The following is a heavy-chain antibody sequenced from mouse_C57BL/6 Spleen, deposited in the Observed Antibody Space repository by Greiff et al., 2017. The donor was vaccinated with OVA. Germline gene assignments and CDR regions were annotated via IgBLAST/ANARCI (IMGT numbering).Heavy chain of an antibody. CDR2: IYPGSGST. CDR1: GYTFTSYW. J-gene: IGHJ3*01. V-gene: IGHV1-55*01. Sequence: VQLQQPGAELVKPGASVKMSCKASGYTFTSYWITWVKQRPGQGLEWIGDIYPGSGSTNYNEKFKSKATLTVDTSSSTAYMQLSSLTSEDSAVYCCARSTTVVDWFAYWGQGTLVTVSA. D-gene: IGHD1-1*01. CDR3: ARSTTVVDWFAY.